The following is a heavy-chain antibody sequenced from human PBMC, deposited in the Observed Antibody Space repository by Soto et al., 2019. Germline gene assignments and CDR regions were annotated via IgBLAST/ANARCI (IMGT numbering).Heavy chain of an antibody. D-gene: IGHD6-13*01. CDR2: IYYSGST. V-gene: IGHV4-31*03. CDR3: ARVPQVSSWYSAAWFDP. Sequence: SETLSLTCTVSGGSISSGGYYWSWIRQHPGKGLEWIGYIYYSGSTYYNPSLKSRVTISVDTSKNQFSLKLSSVTAADTAVYYCARVPQVSSWYSAAWFDPWGQGTLVTVSS. CDR1: GGSISSGGYY. J-gene: IGHJ5*02.